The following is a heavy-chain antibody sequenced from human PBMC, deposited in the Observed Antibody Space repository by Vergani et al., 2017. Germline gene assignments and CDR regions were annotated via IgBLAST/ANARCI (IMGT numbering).Heavy chain of an antibody. CDR1: GFSFDSYA. D-gene: IGHD1-14*01. V-gene: IGHV3-23*01. J-gene: IGHJ4*02. CDR2: ISGSGGRS. Sequence: EVQLLESGGGLVRPGGSLRISCAASGFSFDSYAMSWVRKAPGKGLEWVAAISGSGGRSYYADSMRGRFTISRDNSINTLDLQMHSLSGEDTAIYYCAKERRGAPNRFVSWGQGALVTVSA. CDR3: AKERRGAPNRFVS.